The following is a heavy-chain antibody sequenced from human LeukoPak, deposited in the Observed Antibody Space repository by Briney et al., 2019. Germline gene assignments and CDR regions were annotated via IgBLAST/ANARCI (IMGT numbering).Heavy chain of an antibody. V-gene: IGHV4-38-2*02. D-gene: IGHD3-22*01. CDR2: IYHSGST. CDR1: GYSISSGYY. J-gene: IGHJ5*02. CDR3: ARGKKGYYDSSGYSP. Sequence: SETLSLTCTVSGYSISSGYYWGWIRQPPGKGLEWIGSIYHSGSTYYNPSLKSRVTISVDTSKNQFSLKLSSVTAADTAVYYCARGKKGYYDSSGYSPWGQGTLVTVSS.